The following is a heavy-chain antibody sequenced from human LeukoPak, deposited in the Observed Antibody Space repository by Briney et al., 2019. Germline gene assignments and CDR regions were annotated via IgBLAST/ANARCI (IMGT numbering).Heavy chain of an antibody. J-gene: IGHJ3*02. V-gene: IGHV1-24*01. D-gene: IGHD6-19*01. CDR1: GYTLTELS. Sequence: ASVKVSCKVSGYTLTELSMHWVRQAPGKGLEWMGGFDPEDGETIYAQKFQGRVTMTEDTSTDTAYMELSSLRSEDTAVYYCATVMAVAGTARPLPRIWGQGTIVTVSS. CDR2: FDPEDGET. CDR3: ATVMAVAGTARPLPRI.